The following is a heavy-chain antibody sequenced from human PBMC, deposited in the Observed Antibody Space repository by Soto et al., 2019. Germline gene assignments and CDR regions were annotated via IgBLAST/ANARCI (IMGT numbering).Heavy chain of an antibody. D-gene: IGHD1-26*01. J-gene: IGHJ3*02. CDR2: IYSGGST. V-gene: IGHV3-53*01. CDR1: GLTVNSNY. Sequence: GGSMKLSCAASGLTVNSNYMSWVRQAPGKGLEWVSVIYSGGSTYYADSVKGRFTISRDNSKNTLYLQMNSLRAEDTAVYYCASPSGSYDAFDIWGQGTMVTVSS. CDR3: ASPSGSYDAFDI.